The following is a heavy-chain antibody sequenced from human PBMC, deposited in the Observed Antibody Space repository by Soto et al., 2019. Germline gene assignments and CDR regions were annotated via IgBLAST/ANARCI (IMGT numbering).Heavy chain of an antibody. D-gene: IGHD3-10*01. CDR2: IIPLFGTT. Sequence: QVQVVQSGVEVRRPGSSVKVYCKASGDTFKNCVISWVRQAPGQGLEWMGGIIPLFGTTDFAQRLQGRLTITTDESTTTAYMELSRLRSEDTATYYFAAELGFGKLSVVWGQGTTVIVSS. CDR1: GDTFKNCV. V-gene: IGHV1-69*01. J-gene: IGHJ6*02. CDR3: AAELGFGKLSVV.